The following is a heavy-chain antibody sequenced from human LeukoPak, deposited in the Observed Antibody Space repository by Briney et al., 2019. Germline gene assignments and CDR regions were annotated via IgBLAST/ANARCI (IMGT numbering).Heavy chain of an antibody. V-gene: IGHV3-30*04. J-gene: IGHJ4*02. D-gene: IGHD2-2*01. Sequence: GGFLRLSCAASGFIFSNYAIHWVRQAPGKGLEWVAVISYDGSNKYYADSVKGRFTISRDISKNTLYLQMNSLRAEDTAVYYCARGYCSSISCYVDYWGQGTLVTVSS. CDR2: ISYDGSNK. CDR3: ARGYCSSISCYVDY. CDR1: GFIFSNYA.